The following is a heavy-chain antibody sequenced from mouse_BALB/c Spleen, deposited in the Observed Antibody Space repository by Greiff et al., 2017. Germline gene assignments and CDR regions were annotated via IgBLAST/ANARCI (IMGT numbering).Heavy chain of an antibody. CDR2: INPGSGGT. Sequence: VQLVESGAELVRPGTSVKVSCKASGYAFTNYLIEWVKQRPGQGLEWIGVINPGSGGTNYNEKFKGKATLTADKSSSTAYMQLSSLTSDDSAVYFCARSYYRAMDDWGQGTSVTVSS. CDR1: GYAFTNYL. J-gene: IGHJ4*01. V-gene: IGHV1-54*03. D-gene: IGHD2-14*01. CDR3: ARSYYRAMDD.